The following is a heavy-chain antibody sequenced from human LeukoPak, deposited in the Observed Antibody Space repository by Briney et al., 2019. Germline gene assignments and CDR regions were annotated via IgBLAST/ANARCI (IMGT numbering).Heavy chain of an antibody. J-gene: IGHJ6*03. CDR3: ARPLQLSGSHQSPYYYYMDV. V-gene: IGHV4-39*01. D-gene: IGHD3-10*01. Sequence: PTETLSLTCTVSGGSISSSSYYWGWIRQPPGKGLEWIGSIYYSGGTYYNPSLKSRVTISVDTSKNQFSLKLSSVTAADTAVYYCARPLQLSGSHQSPYYYYMDVWGKGTTVTVSS. CDR2: IYYSGGT. CDR1: GGSISSSSYY.